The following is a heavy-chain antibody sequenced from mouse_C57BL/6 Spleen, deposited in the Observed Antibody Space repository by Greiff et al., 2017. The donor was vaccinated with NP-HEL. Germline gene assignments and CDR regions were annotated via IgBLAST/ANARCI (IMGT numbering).Heavy chain of an antibody. CDR3: ARGGGRWAMDY. J-gene: IGHJ4*01. CDR1: GYTFTSYW. CDR2: IYPGSGST. V-gene: IGHV1-55*01. D-gene: IGHD1-1*02. Sequence: QVQLKQPGAELVKPGASVKMSCKASGYTFTSYWITWVKQRPGQGLEWIGDIYPGSGSTNYNEKFKSKATLTVDTSSSKAYMQLSSLTSEDSAGYYCARGGGRWAMDYWGQGTSVTVSS.